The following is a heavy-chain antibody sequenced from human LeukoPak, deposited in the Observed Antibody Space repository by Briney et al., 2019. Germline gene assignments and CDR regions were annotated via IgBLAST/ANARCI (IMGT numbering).Heavy chain of an antibody. CDR3: ASTGYCSSTGCPRPGRY. V-gene: IGHV4-34*01. CDR1: GGSFSGYY. J-gene: IGHJ4*02. CDR2: INHSGST. D-gene: IGHD2-2*01. Sequence: SETLSPTCAVYGGSFSGYYWSWIRQPPGKGLEWIGEINHSGSTNYNPSLKSRVTISVDTSKNQFSLKLSSVTAADTAVYYCASTGYCSSTGCPRPGRYWGQGTLVTVSS.